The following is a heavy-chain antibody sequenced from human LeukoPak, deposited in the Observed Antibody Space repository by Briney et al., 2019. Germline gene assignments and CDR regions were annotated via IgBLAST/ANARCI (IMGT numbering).Heavy chain of an antibody. V-gene: IGHV1-2*02. CDR1: GYTFTGYY. CDR3: ARDYTYCSGSRCYDRFDY. CDR2: INPNSGGT. J-gene: IGHJ4*02. Sequence: ASVKVSCKASGYTFTGYYMHWVRQAPGQGLEWMGWINPNSGGTNYAQKFQGRVTMTRDTSISTAYMELSRLRSDDTAVYYCARDYTYCSGSRCYDRFDYWGQGIRVTVSS. D-gene: IGHD2-15*01.